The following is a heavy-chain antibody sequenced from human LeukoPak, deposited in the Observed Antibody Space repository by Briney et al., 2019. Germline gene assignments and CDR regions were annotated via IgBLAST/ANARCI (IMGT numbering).Heavy chain of an antibody. Sequence: GGSLRLSCAASGFTFSSYAMSWVRQAPGKGLEWVSAISGSGGSTYYADSVKGRFTISRDNSKNTLYLQMNSLRAEDTAVYYCAKDMVLRYFDGLLFLDYWGQGTLVTVSS. V-gene: IGHV3-23*01. CDR2: ISGSGGST. D-gene: IGHD3-9*01. CDR3: AKDMVLRYFDGLLFLDY. CDR1: GFTFSSYA. J-gene: IGHJ4*02.